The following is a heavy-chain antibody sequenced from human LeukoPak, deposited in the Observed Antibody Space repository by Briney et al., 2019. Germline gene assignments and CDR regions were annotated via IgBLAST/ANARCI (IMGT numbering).Heavy chain of an antibody. CDR2: VSSTGSTI. V-gene: IGHV3-48*03. CDR1: GFTFSNYE. CDR3: ARDGRGYGDYYFDY. J-gene: IGHJ4*02. Sequence: GGSLRLSCAASGFTFSNYEMNWVRQPPGKGLEWVSYVSSTGSTIYYADSVKGRFAISRDNAKNTLYLQMNSLRVEDTAVYYCARDGRGYGDYYFDYWGQGTLVTVSS. D-gene: IGHD4-17*01.